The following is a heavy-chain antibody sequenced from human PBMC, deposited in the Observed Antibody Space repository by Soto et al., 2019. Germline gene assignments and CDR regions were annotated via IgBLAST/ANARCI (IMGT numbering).Heavy chain of an antibody. V-gene: IGHV4-34*01. CDR2: INHSGST. D-gene: IGHD3-22*01. CDR3: ARRSYDSRRAFDD. J-gene: IGHJ4*02. CDR1: GGSFSGYD. Sequence: SETLSLPCAVYGGSFSGYDWSWIRQPPGKGLEWIGEINHSGSTNYNPSLKSRVTISVDTSKNQFSLKLSSVTAADTAVYYCARRSYDSRRAFDDWGQGTLVTVSS.